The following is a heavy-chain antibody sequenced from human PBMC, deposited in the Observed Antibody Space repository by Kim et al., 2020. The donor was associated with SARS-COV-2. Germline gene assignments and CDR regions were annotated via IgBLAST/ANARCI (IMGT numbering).Heavy chain of an antibody. D-gene: IGHD6-19*01. Sequence: GGSLRLYCAASGFTFSSYWMSWVRQDPGKGLEWVANIKQDGSEKYYVDSVKGRFTISRDNAKNSLYLQMNSLRAEDTAVYYCARVEAVAGTPFDYWGQGTLVTVSS. CDR1: GFTFSSYW. J-gene: IGHJ4*02. V-gene: IGHV3-7*01. CDR2: IKQDGSEK. CDR3: ARVEAVAGTPFDY.